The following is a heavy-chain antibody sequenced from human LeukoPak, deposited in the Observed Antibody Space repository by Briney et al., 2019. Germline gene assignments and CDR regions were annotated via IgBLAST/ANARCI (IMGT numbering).Heavy chain of an antibody. CDR3: AKEHARDSGGHDAFDI. CDR2: ISGSGGST. Sequence: GGSLRLSCAASGFTFSSYAMSWVRQAPGKGLEWVSAISGSGGSTYYADSVKGRFTISRDNSKNTLYLQMHSLRAEDTAVYYCAKEHARDSGGHDAFDIWGQGTMVTVSS. V-gene: IGHV3-23*01. D-gene: IGHD1-26*01. CDR1: GFTFSSYA. J-gene: IGHJ3*02.